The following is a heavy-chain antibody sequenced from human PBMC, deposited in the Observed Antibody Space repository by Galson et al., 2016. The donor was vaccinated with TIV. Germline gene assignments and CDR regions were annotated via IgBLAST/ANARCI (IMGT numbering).Heavy chain of an antibody. J-gene: IGHJ6*02. D-gene: IGHD6-19*01. CDR3: ARDLGQQWLEDLGYYYYAMDV. V-gene: IGHV3-21*01. Sequence: SLRLSCAASGFTFSSYSMNWVRQAPGKGLEWVSSISSRVTKIYYAASVKGRFTISRDNAKNSLYLQMTSLSAEDTAVYYCARDLGQQWLEDLGYYYYAMDVWGQGTTATVSS. CDR1: GFTFSSYS. CDR2: ISSRVTKI.